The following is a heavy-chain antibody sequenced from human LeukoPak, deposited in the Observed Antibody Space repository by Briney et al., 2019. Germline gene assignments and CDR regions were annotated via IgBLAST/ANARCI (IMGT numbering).Heavy chain of an antibody. V-gene: IGHV3-23*01. CDR3: AMHYASSGFYYYLDY. Sequence: GGSLRLSCAASGFTFSSYVMSWVRQAPGKGPEWVSTISDSGSSTYYADSVKGRFTMPRDNSKNTLYLQINSLRAEDTAVYYCAMHYASSGFYYYLDYWGQGTLVTVSS. J-gene: IGHJ4*02. CDR2: ISDSGSST. CDR1: GFTFSSYV. D-gene: IGHD3-22*01.